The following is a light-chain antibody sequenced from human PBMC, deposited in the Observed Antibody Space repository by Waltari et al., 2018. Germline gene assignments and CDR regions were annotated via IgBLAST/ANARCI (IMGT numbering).Light chain of an antibody. CDR3: AAWDDSVNGYV. V-gene: IGLV1-44*01. CDR2: TDN. J-gene: IGLJ1*01. CDR1: RPNIGANA. Sequence: QSVLTQPPSASGTPGERVTISCSGSRPNIGANAVNWYQHLPGAAPELLIYTDNQRPAGVPARFSGSKSGTSASLGISGLQSEDEATYYCAAWDDSVNGYVFGSGTEVTVL.